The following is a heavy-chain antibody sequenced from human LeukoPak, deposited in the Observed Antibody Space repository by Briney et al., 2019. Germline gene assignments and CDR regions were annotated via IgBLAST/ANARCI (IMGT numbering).Heavy chain of an antibody. CDR3: ARPLGYGSGRYYYGVDV. D-gene: IGHD3-10*01. V-gene: IGHV4-34*01. Sequence: SETLSLTCAVYGGSFSGYYWSWIRQPPGKGLEWIGEINHSGSTNYNPSLKSRVTISVDTSKNQFSLKLSSVTAADTAVYYCARPLGYGSGRYYYGVDVWGQGTTVTVSS. J-gene: IGHJ6*02. CDR2: INHSGST. CDR1: GGSFSGYY.